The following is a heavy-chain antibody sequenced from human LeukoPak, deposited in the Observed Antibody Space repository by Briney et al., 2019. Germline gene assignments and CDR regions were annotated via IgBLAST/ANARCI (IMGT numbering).Heavy chain of an antibody. D-gene: IGHD3-10*01. CDR1: GFIFSTYG. CDR2: IFSDGFNK. CDR3: ARASGPFDF. V-gene: IGHV3-33*01. Sequence: GGSLRLSCTTSGFIFSTYGMHWVRQAPGKGLERVAVIFSDGFNKYYADSVKDRFTISRDNSKNTLYLHMNSLIPGDTGVYYCARASGPFDFGGQGTLLTVS. J-gene: IGHJ4*02.